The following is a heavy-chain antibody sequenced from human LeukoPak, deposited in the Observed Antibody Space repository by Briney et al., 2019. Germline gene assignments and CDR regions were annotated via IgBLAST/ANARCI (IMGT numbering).Heavy chain of an antibody. CDR1: GGSFSGYY. CDR2: INHSGST. D-gene: IGHD6-13*01. Sequence: SETLSLTCAVYGGSFSGYYWSWIRQPPGKGLEWIGEINHSGSTNYNPSLKSRVTISLDTSKNQFPLKLSSVTAADTAVYYCARHVSISGIAAAGGNDYWGQGTLVTVSS. J-gene: IGHJ4*02. CDR3: ARHVSISGIAAAGGNDY. V-gene: IGHV4-34*01.